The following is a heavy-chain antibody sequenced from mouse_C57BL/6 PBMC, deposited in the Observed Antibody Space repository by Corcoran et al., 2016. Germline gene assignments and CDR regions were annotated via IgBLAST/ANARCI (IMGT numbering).Heavy chain of an antibody. Sequence: QVQLKQSGAELVRPGASVKLSCKASGYTFTDYYINWVKLRPGQGLEWIARIYPGSGNTYYNEKFKGKATLTAEKSSSTAYMQLSSLTSEDSAVYFCARSSYYGSSYGDYFDYWGQGTTLTVSS. V-gene: IGHV1-76*01. CDR2: IYPGSGNT. CDR3: ARSSYYGSSYGDYFDY. CDR1: GYTFTDYY. J-gene: IGHJ2*01. D-gene: IGHD1-1*01.